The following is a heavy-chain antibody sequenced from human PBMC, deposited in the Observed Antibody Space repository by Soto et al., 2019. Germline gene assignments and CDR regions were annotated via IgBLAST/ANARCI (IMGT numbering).Heavy chain of an antibody. D-gene: IGHD2-15*01. CDR2: ISIEKGDT. J-gene: IGHJ2*01. Sequence: QVQVVQSGAEVKKPGASVKVACKASGYSFDTFGMSWVRQAPGQGLEWMGWISIEKGDTNSAQKFQDRVTMTTDTSTSTAYRERRILTSDDTAVDYCARCYCSVGSCFTCWHFDLWGRGTLVTVSS. CDR3: ARCYCSVGSCFTCWHFDL. V-gene: IGHV1-18*01. CDR1: GYSFDTFG.